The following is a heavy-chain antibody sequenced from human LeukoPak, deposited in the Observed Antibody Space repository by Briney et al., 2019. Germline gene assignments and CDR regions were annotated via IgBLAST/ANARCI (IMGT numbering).Heavy chain of an antibody. Sequence: GGSLRLSCAASGCTFSSYAMCWVLQAPGKGLEWVSAISGSGGSTYYADSVKGRFTISRDNSKNTLYLQMNSLRAEDTAVYYCAKDRSRIAARGLFDYWGQGTLVTVSS. CDR1: GCTFSSYA. D-gene: IGHD6-13*01. CDR3: AKDRSRIAARGLFDY. V-gene: IGHV3-23*01. J-gene: IGHJ4*02. CDR2: ISGSGGST.